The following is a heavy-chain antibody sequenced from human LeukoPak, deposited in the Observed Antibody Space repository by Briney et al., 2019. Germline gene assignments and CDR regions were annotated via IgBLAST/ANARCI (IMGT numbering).Heavy chain of an antibody. CDR1: GFTFSPYW. V-gene: IGHV3-74*01. J-gene: IGHJ4*02. D-gene: IGHD2-2*02. CDR3: ARGTALQDY. Sequence: GGSLRLSCAASGFTFSPYWMHWVRQVPGKGLVWVSDINSDRTITHYADSVKGRFTVSRDNAQDTLYLQMNSLRAEDTAVYYCARGTALQDYWGQGTLVTVSS. CDR2: INSDRTIT.